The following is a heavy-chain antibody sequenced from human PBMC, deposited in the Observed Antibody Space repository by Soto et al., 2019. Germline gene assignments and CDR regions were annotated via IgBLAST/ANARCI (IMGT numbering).Heavy chain of an antibody. V-gene: IGHV5-10-1*01. CDR1: VYSFTSYW. CDR2: IDPSDSYT. CDR3: ASQVGYYYILTVIYGMDV. D-gene: IGHD3-9*01. Sequence: PGESLKISCKGSVYSFTSYWISWVRQMPGKGLEWMGRIDPSDSYTNYSPSFQGHVTISADKSISTAYLQWSSLKASDTAMYYCASQVGYYYILTVIYGMDVWGHVTTGTVSS. J-gene: IGHJ6*02.